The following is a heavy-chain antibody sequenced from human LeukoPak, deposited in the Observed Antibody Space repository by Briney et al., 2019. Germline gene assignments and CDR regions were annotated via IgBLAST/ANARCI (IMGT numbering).Heavy chain of an antibody. CDR2: ISSYNGNT. V-gene: IGHV1-18*04. Sequence: GASVKVSCKASGYTFTSYYMHWVRQAPGQGLEWMGWISSYNGNTKYAQKFQGRVTMTTDASTSTAYMELRSLRSDDTAVYYCAREFYSGYDRRGTDSYYYYYMDVWGKGTTVTISS. CDR3: AREFYSGYDRRGTDSYYYYYMDV. D-gene: IGHD5-12*01. CDR1: GYTFTSYY. J-gene: IGHJ6*03.